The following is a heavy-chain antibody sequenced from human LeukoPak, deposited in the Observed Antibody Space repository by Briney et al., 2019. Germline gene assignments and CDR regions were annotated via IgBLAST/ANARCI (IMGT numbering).Heavy chain of an antibody. CDR3: ARSTTRGTLYYYYMDV. CDR1: GYSFSRYW. Sequence: GESLKISCKGSGYSFSRYWIGWVRQMPGKGLEWMGIIYPGDPDTRYSPSFQGQVTISADESISTAYLQWSSLKASDTAMYYCARSTTRGTLYYYYMDVWGKGTTVTVSS. CDR2: IYPGDPDT. J-gene: IGHJ6*03. D-gene: IGHD1-1*01. V-gene: IGHV5-51*01.